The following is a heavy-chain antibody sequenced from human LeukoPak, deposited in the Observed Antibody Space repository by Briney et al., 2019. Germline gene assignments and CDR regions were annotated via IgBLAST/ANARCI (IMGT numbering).Heavy chain of an antibody. CDR3: ARRVSASGSNYYFDY. CDR2: IYYSGST. CDR1: GGSISSSSYY. D-gene: IGHD1-26*01. Sequence: PSETLSLTCTVSGGSISSSSYYWGWIRQPPGKGLEWIGSIYYSGSTYYNPSLKSRVTISVDTSKNQFSLKLSSVTAADTAVYYCARRVSASGSNYYFDYWGQGTLVTVSS. V-gene: IGHV4-39*01. J-gene: IGHJ4*02.